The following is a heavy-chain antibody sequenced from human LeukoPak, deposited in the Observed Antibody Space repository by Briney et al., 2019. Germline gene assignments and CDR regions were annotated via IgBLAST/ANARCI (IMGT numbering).Heavy chain of an antibody. V-gene: IGHV3-53*01. D-gene: IGHD4-23*01. CDR3: ARVDDYGGNRY. CDR1: GFTFSDAW. Sequence: GGSLRLSCAASGFTFSDAWMSWVRQAPGKGLEWVSVIYSGGSTYYADSVKGRFTISRDNSKNTLYLQMNSLRAEDTAVYYCARVDDYGGNRYWGQGTLVTVSS. CDR2: IYSGGST. J-gene: IGHJ4*02.